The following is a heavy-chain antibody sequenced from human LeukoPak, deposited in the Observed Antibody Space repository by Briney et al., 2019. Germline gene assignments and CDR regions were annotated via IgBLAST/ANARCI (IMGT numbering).Heavy chain of an antibody. Sequence: PGGSLRLSCAASGFTFSNAWMSWVRQAPGKGLEWVANIKQDGSEKYYVDSVKGRFTISRDNAKNSLYLQMNSLRAEDTAVYYCARVGLSWRKEFDYWGQGTLVTVSS. J-gene: IGHJ4*02. CDR3: ARVGLSWRKEFDY. CDR1: GFTFSNAW. CDR2: IKQDGSEK. V-gene: IGHV3-7*01. D-gene: IGHD1-26*01.